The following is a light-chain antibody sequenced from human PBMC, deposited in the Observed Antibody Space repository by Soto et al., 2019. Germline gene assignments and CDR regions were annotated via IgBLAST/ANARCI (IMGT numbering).Light chain of an antibody. J-gene: IGKJ4*01. CDR2: DAS. V-gene: IGKV1-5*01. Sequence: DIQMTQSPSTLSASVGDRVTITCRASQSISSWLAWYQQKPGKAPKLLIYDASSLESGVPSRFSGSGSGTESTLTISSLKPDDFATYYCQQYNSYPTFGGGTKVDIK. CDR3: QQYNSYPT. CDR1: QSISSW.